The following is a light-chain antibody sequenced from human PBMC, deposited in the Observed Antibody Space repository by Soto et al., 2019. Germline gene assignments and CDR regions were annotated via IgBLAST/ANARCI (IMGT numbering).Light chain of an antibody. CDR1: SSDVGRFNF. CDR3: SSYTTRSTYV. Sequence: QSALTQPASVSGSPGQSITISCTGTSSDVGRFNFVSWFQQHSGKAPKLLIYEVTKRPSGVSNRFSGSKSGNTASLTISGLQTEDEADYYCSSYTTRSTYVFGTGTKLTVL. CDR2: EVT. J-gene: IGLJ1*01. V-gene: IGLV2-14*01.